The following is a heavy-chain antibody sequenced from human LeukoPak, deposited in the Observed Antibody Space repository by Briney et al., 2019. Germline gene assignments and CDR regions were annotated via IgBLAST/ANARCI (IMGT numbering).Heavy chain of an antibody. Sequence: PGGSLRLSCAAPGFTFSSYNMNWVRQAPGKGLEWVSVIYSGGSTYYADSVKGRFTISRDNSKNTLYLQMNSLRAEDTAVYYCARKTDSGGQGDYWGPGTLVTVSS. J-gene: IGHJ4*02. V-gene: IGHV3-66*01. CDR3: ARKTDSGGQGDY. CDR2: IYSGGST. D-gene: IGHD3-22*01. CDR1: GFTFSSYN.